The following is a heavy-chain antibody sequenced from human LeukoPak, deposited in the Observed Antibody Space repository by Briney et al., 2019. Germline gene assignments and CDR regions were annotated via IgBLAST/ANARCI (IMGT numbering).Heavy chain of an antibody. CDR3: AREVVGATGSDAFDI. J-gene: IGHJ3*02. D-gene: IGHD1-26*01. CDR2: IYYSGST. CDR1: GGSISSGGYY. Sequence: SETLSLTCTVSGGSISSGGYYWSWIRLHPGKGLEWIGYIYYSGSTYYNPSLKSRVTISVDTSKNQFSLKLSSVTAADTAVYYCAREVVGATGSDAFDIWGQGTMVTVSS. V-gene: IGHV4-31*03.